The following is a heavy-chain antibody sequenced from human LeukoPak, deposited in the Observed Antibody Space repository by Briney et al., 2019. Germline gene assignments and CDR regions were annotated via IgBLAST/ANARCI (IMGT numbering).Heavy chain of an antibody. CDR2: IYSGGYT. J-gene: IGHJ4*02. V-gene: IGHV3-66*01. D-gene: IGHD6-6*01. Sequence: GGSLRLSCAASGFTVSSTYLTWVRQAPGKGLEWLSVIYSGGYTYYADSVKGRFFISRDISENMVYLQMNGLSVEDTAVYFCARGRPAHYFDSWGLGTLVTVS. CDR3: ARGRPAHYFDS. CDR1: GFTVSSTY.